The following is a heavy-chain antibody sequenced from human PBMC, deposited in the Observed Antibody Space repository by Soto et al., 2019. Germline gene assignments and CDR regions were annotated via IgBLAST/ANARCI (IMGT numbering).Heavy chain of an antibody. J-gene: IGHJ5*02. CDR2: ISGSGGST. CDR3: AKDRGYCSSTSCYNWFDP. D-gene: IGHD2-2*01. CDR1: GFTFSSYA. V-gene: IGHV3-23*01. Sequence: EVQLLESGGGLVQPGGSLRLSCAASGFTFSSYAMSWVRQAPGKGLEWVSAISGSGGSTYYADSVKGRFTISRDNSKNTLYLQMNSLRAEDTAVYYCAKDRGYCSSTSCYNWFDPWGQGTLFTVSS.